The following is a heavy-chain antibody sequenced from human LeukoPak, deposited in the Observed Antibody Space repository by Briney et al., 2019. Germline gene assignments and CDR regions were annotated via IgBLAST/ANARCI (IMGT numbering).Heavy chain of an antibody. V-gene: IGHV3-48*02. CDR2: IDTSSSTM. J-gene: IGHJ3*01. CDR3: AREDDSWGPNNLDL. D-gene: IGHD7-27*01. Sequence: PGGSLRLSCAASAFTFSDYSMNWDRQAPGKGLEWISYIDTSSSTMYYADSVMGRFTISRDNAKESLYLQMNSLRDKDTAVYYCAREDDSWGPNNLDLWGQGTMVTVSS. CDR1: AFTFSDYS.